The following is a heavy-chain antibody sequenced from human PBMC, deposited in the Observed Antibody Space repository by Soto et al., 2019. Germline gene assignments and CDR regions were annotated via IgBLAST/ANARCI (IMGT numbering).Heavy chain of an antibody. D-gene: IGHD5-18*01. CDR3: ARGRGYSYGFSVAAGTDY. V-gene: IGHV3-30-3*01. CDR1: GFTFSSYA. Sequence: QVQLVESGGGVVQPGRSLRLSCAASGFTFSSYAMHWVRQAPGKGLEWVAVISYDGSNKYYADSVKGRFTISRDNSKNTLYLQMNSLRAEDTAVYYCARGRGYSYGFSVAAGTDYWGQGTLVTVSS. J-gene: IGHJ4*02. CDR2: ISYDGSNK.